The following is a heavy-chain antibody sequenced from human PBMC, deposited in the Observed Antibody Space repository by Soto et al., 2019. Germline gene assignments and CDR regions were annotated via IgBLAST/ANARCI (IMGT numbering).Heavy chain of an antibody. CDR3: ASCRIGSYPGLQV. V-gene: IGHV3-23*01. D-gene: IGHD4-4*01. CDR1: GFSLSSYA. J-gene: IGHJ3*01. Sequence: XGSLRLSCAASGFSLSSYAMTWVRQSPGKWLEWVSGITASGEKLYYADSVKGRFTVSRDNSKNTLYLQMHSLRADDTAVYYCASCRIGSYPGLQVWGRATTGNVS. CDR2: ITASGEKL.